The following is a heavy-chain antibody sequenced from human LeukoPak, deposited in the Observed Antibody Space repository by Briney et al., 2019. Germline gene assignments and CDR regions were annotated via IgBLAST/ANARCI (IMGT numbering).Heavy chain of an antibody. V-gene: IGHV3-7*01. J-gene: IGHJ4*02. CDR2: IKQDGSEK. CDR3: ARARDLLWFGESTYSFDY. CDR1: GFTFSSYS. D-gene: IGHD3-10*01. Sequence: GGSLRLSCAASGFTFSSYSMNWVRQAPGKGLEWVANIKQDGSEKYYVDSVKGRFTISRDNAKNSLYLQMNSLRAEDTAVYYCARARDLLWFGESTYSFDYWGQGTLVTVSS.